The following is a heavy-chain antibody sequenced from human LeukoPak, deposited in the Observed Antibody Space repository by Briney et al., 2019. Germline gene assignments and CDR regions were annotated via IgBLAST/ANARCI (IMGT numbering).Heavy chain of an antibody. D-gene: IGHD2-21*02. CDR1: GFTFSSYA. CDR3: AKDNVGGNSPTLADAFDI. CDR2: ISGSGGST. V-gene: IGHV3-23*01. Sequence: GGSLRLSCAASGFTFSSYAMSCVRQAPGKGLEWVSAISGSGGSTYYADSVKGRFTISRDNSKNTLYLQMNSLRAEDTAVYYCAKDNVGGNSPTLADAFDIWGQGTMVTVSS. J-gene: IGHJ3*02.